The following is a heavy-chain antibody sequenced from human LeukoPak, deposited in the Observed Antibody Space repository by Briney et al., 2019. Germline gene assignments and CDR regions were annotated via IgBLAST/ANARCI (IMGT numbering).Heavy chain of an antibody. CDR2: VSHSESGDT. CDR1: GYSISDGYF. D-gene: IGHD6-19*01. Sequence: SETLSLTCAVSGYSISDGYFWAWVRQSPGKGLEWIGSVSHSESGDTYRNPSLKSRVTMSVDTSKNHFSLTLRSVRAADTAVYYCARHYRSRWCSDQWGRGTLVTVSS. V-gene: IGHV4-38-2*01. CDR3: ARHYRSRWCSDQ. J-gene: IGHJ4*02.